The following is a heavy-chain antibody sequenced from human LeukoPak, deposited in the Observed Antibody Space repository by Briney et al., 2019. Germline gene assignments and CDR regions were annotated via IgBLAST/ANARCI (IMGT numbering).Heavy chain of an antibody. Sequence: PGGSLRLSSAASGFTFSSYSMNWVREAPGRGGEWVSYISGSSRPIYYADSVKGRFAISRDNAKKSLYLQMTRLRAEDPAVYYCARDYSYGFLNWGQGTLVTVSS. V-gene: IGHV3-48*01. CDR2: ISGSSRPI. CDR1: GFTFSSYS. J-gene: IGHJ4*02. D-gene: IGHD5-18*01. CDR3: ARDYSYGFLN.